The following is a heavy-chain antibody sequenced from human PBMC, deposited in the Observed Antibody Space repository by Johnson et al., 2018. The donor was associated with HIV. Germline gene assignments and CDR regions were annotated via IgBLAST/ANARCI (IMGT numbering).Heavy chain of an antibody. CDR1: GFTFSKSW. CDR2: IYENGNII. V-gene: IGHV3-74*01. CDR3: ARDPNSSNCSGVTCYSAAFDI. J-gene: IGHJ3*02. D-gene: IGHD2-15*01. Sequence: EVQLVESGGGLVQPGGSLRLSCAASGFTFSKSWMHWVRQAPGKGLVWVSGIYENGNIINYADSVKGRFTISRDNSKNTLYLQMNSLRAEDTAVYYCARDPNSSNCSGVTCYSAAFDIWGQGTMVTVSS.